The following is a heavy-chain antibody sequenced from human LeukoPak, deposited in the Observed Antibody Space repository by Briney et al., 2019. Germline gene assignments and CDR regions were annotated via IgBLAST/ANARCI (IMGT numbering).Heavy chain of an antibody. D-gene: IGHD1-14*01. J-gene: IGHJ4*02. Sequence: QSGGSLRLSCAASGFTFSSYWMSWVRQAPGKGLEWVANIKQDGSEKYYVDSVKGRFTISRDNAKNSLYLQMNSLRAEDTGLYFCARGRRNADYWGQGTLVTVSS. CDR2: IKQDGSEK. CDR1: GFTFSSYW. V-gene: IGHV3-7*01. CDR3: ARGRRNADY.